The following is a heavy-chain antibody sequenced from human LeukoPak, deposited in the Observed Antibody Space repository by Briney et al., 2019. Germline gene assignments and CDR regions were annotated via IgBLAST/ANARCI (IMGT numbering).Heavy chain of an antibody. Sequence: GGSLRLSCAASGFTFSGSWMHWVRQTPGRGLVWVSRIIGDGSVTSYADSVKGRFTISRDNAKNTVYLQMNSLRDEDTAVYYCARFVMVTAGDYWGQGTLVTVSS. CDR3: ARFVMVTAGDY. V-gene: IGHV3-74*01. CDR2: IIGDGSVT. D-gene: IGHD2-21*02. CDR1: GFTFSGSW. J-gene: IGHJ4*02.